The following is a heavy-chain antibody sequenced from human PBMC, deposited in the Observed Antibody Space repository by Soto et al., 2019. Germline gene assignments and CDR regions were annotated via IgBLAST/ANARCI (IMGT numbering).Heavy chain of an antibody. D-gene: IGHD2-21*02. CDR1: GFTFSMYS. Sequence: GGSLRLSCEVSGFTFSMYSMSWVRQSPGKGLEWVAKIPQDGVDGHYADSVKGRFTISRDNGKNSLYLQLNNLRAEDTAVYYCARDHLILPAHDFFYGSDVWGRGATVTV. CDR2: IPQDGVDG. V-gene: IGHV3-7*03. J-gene: IGHJ6*02. CDR3: ARDHLILPAHDFFYGSDV.